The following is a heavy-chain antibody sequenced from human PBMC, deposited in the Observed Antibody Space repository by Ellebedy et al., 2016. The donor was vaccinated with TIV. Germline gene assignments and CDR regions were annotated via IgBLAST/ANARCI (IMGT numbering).Heavy chain of an antibody. J-gene: IGHJ5*02. CDR1: GGTFSSYA. V-gene: IGHV1-69*13. D-gene: IGHD1-26*01. CDR2: IIPIFGTA. CDR3: ARREVGWFNP. Sequence: SVKVSXXASGGTFSSYAISWVRQAPGQGLEWMGGIIPIFGTANYAQKFQGRVTITADESTSTAYMELSSLRSEDTAVYYCARREVGWFNPWGQGTLVTVSS.